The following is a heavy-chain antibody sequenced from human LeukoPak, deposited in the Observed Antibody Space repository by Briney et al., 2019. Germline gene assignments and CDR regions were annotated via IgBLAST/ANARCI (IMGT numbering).Heavy chain of an antibody. Sequence: PGGSLRLSCAASGFTFSSYSMNWVRQAPGKGLEWVSVIYSGGSTYYADSVKGRFTISRDNSKNTLYLQMNSLRAEETAVYYCAKDEIAVEGVFDYWGQGTLVTVSS. J-gene: IGHJ4*02. CDR1: GFTFSSYS. CDR3: AKDEIAVEGVFDY. CDR2: IYSGGST. V-gene: IGHV3-66*01. D-gene: IGHD6-19*01.